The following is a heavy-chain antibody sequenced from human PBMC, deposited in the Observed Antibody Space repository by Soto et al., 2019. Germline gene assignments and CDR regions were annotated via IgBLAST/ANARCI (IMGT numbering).Heavy chain of an antibody. CDR3: ARESRELLTDKAAQTNYYYYYMDV. CDR2: ISSSSSTI. J-gene: IGHJ6*03. CDR1: GFTFSSYS. Sequence: GGSLRLSCAASGFTFSSYSMNWVRQAPGKGLEWVSYISSSSSTIYYADSVKGRFTISRDNAKNSLYLQMNSLRAEDTAVYYCARESRELLTDKAAQTNYYYYYMDVWGKGTTVTVSS. D-gene: IGHD5-18*01. V-gene: IGHV3-48*01.